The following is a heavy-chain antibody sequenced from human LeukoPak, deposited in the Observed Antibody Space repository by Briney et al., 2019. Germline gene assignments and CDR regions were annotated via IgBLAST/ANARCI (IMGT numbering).Heavy chain of an antibody. Sequence: ASVKVSCESSGYTFTSYGISWVRQAPGQGLEWMGWINTYTGETNYAQKLRGRVTLTTDTSTSTVYMEMRSLTSDDTAVYYCARDWVVPADIYYYYGMDVWGQGTTVTVSS. CDR1: GYTFTSYG. CDR3: ARDWVVPADIYYYYGMDV. D-gene: IGHD2-2*01. CDR2: INTYTGET. J-gene: IGHJ6*02. V-gene: IGHV1-18*01.